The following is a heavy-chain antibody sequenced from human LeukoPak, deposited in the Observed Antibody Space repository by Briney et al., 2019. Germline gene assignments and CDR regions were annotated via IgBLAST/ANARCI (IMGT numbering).Heavy chain of an antibody. CDR1: GFIFSSYG. CDR3: AKGSAWYFDY. J-gene: IGHJ4*02. CDR2: IQYDGSNE. Sequence: GGSLRLSCAASGFIFSSYGMHWVRQAPGKGLEWVAFIQYDGSNEYYADSVKGRFTISRDNSKNTLYLQMNSLRAEDTAVYYCAKGSAWYFDYWGKGTLVTVSS. V-gene: IGHV3-30*02. D-gene: IGHD6-19*01.